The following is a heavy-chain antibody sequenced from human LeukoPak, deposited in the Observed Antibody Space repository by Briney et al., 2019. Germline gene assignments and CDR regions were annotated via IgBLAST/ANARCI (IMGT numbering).Heavy chain of an antibody. J-gene: IGHJ4*02. CDR3: ARDISYCSGGSCYLTIDY. CDR1: GYTFTSYY. Sequence: ASVKVSCKASGYTFTSYYMHWVRQAPGQGLEWMGIINPSGGSTSYAQKFQGRGTMTRDTSTSTVYMELSSLRSEDTAVYYCARDISYCSGGSCYLTIDYWGQGTLVTVSS. CDR2: INPSGGST. V-gene: IGHV1-46*01. D-gene: IGHD2-15*01.